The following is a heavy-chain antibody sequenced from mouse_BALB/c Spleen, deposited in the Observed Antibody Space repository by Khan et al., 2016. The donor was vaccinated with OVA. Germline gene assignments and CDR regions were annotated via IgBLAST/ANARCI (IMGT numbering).Heavy chain of an antibody. CDR1: GYIFTSYW. V-gene: IGHV1-76*01. D-gene: IGHD2-10*01. CDR3: RREEASYTLDY. CDR2: IYPGTDNT. Sequence: QVQLKESGAELVRPGTSVKLSCKTSGYIFTSYWIHWVKQRSGQGLEWIARIYPGTDNTYYNEKFKDKATLTADKSSSTAYLQLSSLKSEDSAVFCCRREEASYTLDYWGQGTTLTVSS. J-gene: IGHJ4*01.